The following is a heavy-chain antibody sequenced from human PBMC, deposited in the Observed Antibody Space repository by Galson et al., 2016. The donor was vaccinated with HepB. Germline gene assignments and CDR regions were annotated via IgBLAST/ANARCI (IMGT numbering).Heavy chain of an antibody. J-gene: IGHJ4*02. CDR2: IWYDGSNE. Sequence: SLRLSCAASGFTFSSFGVHWVRQAPGKGLEWVAHIWYDGSNEQYADSVKGRFTISRDNSKNTLYLQMNRLRAEDTAVYYCAKIPAGSYYEILTGPWGWGQGTLVIVSS. V-gene: IGHV3-33*06. CDR1: GFTFSSFG. D-gene: IGHD3-9*01. CDR3: AKIPAGSYYEILTGPWG.